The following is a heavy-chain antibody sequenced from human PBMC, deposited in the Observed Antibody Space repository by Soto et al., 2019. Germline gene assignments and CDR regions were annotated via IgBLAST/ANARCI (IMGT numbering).Heavy chain of an antibody. CDR2: INPSGGST. Sequence: ASVKVSCKASGYTFTSYYMHWVRQAPGQGLEWMGIINPSGGSTSYAQKFQGRVTMTRDTSTSTVYMELSSLRSEDTAVYYCDIKYHDSSGSQSGAFDIWGQGTMVNVS. CDR3: DIKYHDSSGSQSGAFDI. CDR1: GYTFTSYY. V-gene: IGHV1-46*01. J-gene: IGHJ3*02. D-gene: IGHD6-19*01.